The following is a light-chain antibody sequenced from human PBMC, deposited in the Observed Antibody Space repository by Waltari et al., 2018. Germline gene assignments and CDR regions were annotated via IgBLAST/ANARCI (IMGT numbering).Light chain of an antibody. CDR1: QSVSSY. CDR2: DAS. V-gene: IGKV3-11*01. J-gene: IGKJ4*01. Sequence: EIVLTQSPATLSLSPGERATLSCRASQSVSSYLAWYQQKPGQAPRLLIYDASNRATGIPARFSGIGSGTDFTLTISSLEPEDFAVYYCQQRSNWPPEVTFGGGTKVEIK. CDR3: QQRSNWPPEVT.